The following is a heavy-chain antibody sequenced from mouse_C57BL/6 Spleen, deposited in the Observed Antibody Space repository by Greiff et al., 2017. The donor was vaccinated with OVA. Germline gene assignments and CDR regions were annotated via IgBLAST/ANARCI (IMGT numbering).Heavy chain of an antibody. D-gene: IGHD1-1*01. V-gene: IGHV1-82*01. CDR3: ARSITTVASYAMDY. Sequence: QVQLKESGPELVKPGASVKISCKASGYAFSSSWMNWVKQRPGKGLEWIGRIYPGDGDTNYNGKFKGKATLTADKSSSTAYMQLSSLTSEDSAVYFCARSITTVASYAMDYWGQGTSVTVSS. CDR2: IYPGDGDT. J-gene: IGHJ4*01. CDR1: GYAFSSSW.